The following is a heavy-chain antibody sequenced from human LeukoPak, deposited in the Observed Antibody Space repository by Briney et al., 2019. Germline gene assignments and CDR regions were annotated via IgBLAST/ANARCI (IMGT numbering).Heavy chain of an antibody. D-gene: IGHD3-22*01. CDR2: IWYDGSNK. CDR1: GFTFSSYG. V-gene: IGHV3-33*01. Sequence: PGRSLRLSCAASGFTFSSYGMHWVRQAPGKGLEWVAVIWYDGSNKYYVDSVQGRFTITRDNSKNTLYLQMSSLRAEDTAVHYCARGDYYDSSGYYFPDAFDIWGQGTMVTVSS. J-gene: IGHJ3*02. CDR3: ARGDYYDSSGYYFPDAFDI.